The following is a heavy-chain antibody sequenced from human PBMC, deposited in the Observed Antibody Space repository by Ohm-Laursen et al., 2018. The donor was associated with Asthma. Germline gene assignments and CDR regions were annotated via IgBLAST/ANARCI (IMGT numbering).Heavy chain of an antibody. J-gene: IGHJ3*02. CDR2: INHSGST. D-gene: IGHD5-18*01. CDR1: GGSFSGYY. CDR3: ARAKYSYGYFYAFDI. Sequence: GTLSLTCAVYGGSFSGYYWSWIRQPPGKGLEWIGEINHSGSTNYNPSLKSRVTISVDTSKNQFSLKLGSVTAADTAVYYCARAKYSYGYFYAFDIWGQGTMVTVS. V-gene: IGHV4-34*01.